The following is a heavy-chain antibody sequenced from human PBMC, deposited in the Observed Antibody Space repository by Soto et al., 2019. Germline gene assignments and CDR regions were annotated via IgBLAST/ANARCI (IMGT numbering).Heavy chain of an antibody. CDR2: LVVGSGNT. CDR3: ARVRSFYDFWSGYYTSPSSIFDY. V-gene: IGHV1-58*02. D-gene: IGHD3-3*01. J-gene: IGHJ4*02. Sequence: ASVKVSCKASGGTFSSYAISWVRQAPGQGLEWIGWLVVGSGNTNYAQKFQERVTITRDMSTSTAYMELSSLRSEDAAVYYCARVRSFYDFWSGYYTSPSSIFDYWGQGTLVTVSS. CDR1: GGTFSSYA.